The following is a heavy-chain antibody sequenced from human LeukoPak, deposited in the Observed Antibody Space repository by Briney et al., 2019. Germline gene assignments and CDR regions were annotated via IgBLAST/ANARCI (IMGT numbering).Heavy chain of an antibody. D-gene: IGHD2-21*01. CDR3: ARGLRGDLDY. Sequence: SSETLSLTCTVSGGSISSSSYYWGRIRQPPGKGLEWIGSIYYSGSTYYNPSLKSRVIMSLDTSKNQYSLKLSSVTAADTVVYYCARGLRGDLDYWGQGTLVTVSS. CDR2: IYYSGST. J-gene: IGHJ4*02. V-gene: IGHV4-39*07. CDR1: GGSISSSSYY.